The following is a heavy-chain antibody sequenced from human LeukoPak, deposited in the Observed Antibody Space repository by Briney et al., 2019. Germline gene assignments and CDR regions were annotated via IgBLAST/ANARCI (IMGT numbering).Heavy chain of an antibody. J-gene: IGHJ6*04. D-gene: IGHD2-2*01. CDR2: IIPIFGTA. CDR3: ASTVVPAATVGDYYYYYGMDA. CDR1: GGTFSSYA. V-gene: IGHV1-69*13. Sequence: SVKVSCKASGGTFSSYAISWVRQAPGQGLEWMGGIIPIFGTANYAQKFQGRVTITADESTSTAYMELSSLRSEDTAVYYCASTVVPAATVGDYYYYYGMDAWGKGTTVTVSS.